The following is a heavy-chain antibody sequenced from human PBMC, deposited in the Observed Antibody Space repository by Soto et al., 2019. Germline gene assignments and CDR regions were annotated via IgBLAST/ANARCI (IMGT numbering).Heavy chain of an antibody. CDR3: ARDMCGYGSGSYYKANRRCWFDP. J-gene: IGHJ5*02. CDR1: GFTFSSYS. V-gene: IGHV3-21*01. D-gene: IGHD3-10*01. CDR2: ISSSSSYI. Sequence: EVQLVESGGGLVKPGGSLRLSCAASGFTFSSYSMNWVRQAPGKGLKWVSSISSSSSYIYYADSVKGRFTISRDNAKNSLYLQMNSLRAEDTAVYYCARDMCGYGSGSYYKANRRCWFDPWGQGTLVTVSS.